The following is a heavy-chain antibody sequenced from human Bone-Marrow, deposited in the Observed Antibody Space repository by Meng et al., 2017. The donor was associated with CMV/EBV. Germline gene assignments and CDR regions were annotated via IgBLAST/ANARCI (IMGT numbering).Heavy chain of an antibody. CDR2: IYYSGST. D-gene: IGHD3-16*01. Sequence: SETLSLTYTVSGGSISSSSYYWGWIRQPPGKGLEWIGSIYYSGSTYYNPSLKSRVTISVDTSKNQFSLKLSSVTAADTAVYYCARIGGGAFDPWGQGTLVTVSS. CDR1: GGSISSSSYY. CDR3: ARIGGGAFDP. J-gene: IGHJ5*02. V-gene: IGHV4-39*07.